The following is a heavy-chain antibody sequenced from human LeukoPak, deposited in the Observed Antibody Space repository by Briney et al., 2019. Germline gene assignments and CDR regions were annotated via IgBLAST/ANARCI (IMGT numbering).Heavy chain of an antibody. D-gene: IGHD4-17*01. CDR3: ARHGSVPGDY. Sequence: ASVKVSCKASGYTFNNFGITRVRQAPGQGLEWMGWISAYDGDTRYAQKIEGRFFMTTDTSTSTAYMELRSLRPDDTAVYFCARHGSVPGDYWGQGTRVTVSS. CDR2: ISAYDGDT. CDR1: GYTFNNFG. V-gene: IGHV1-18*01. J-gene: IGHJ4*02.